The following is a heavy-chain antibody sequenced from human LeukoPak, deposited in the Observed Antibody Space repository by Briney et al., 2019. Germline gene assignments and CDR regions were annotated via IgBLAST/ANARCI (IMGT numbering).Heavy chain of an antibody. CDR2: ISYSGST. J-gene: IGHJ4*02. CDR1: GGSISSYY. D-gene: IGHD6-19*01. V-gene: IGHV4-59*08. Sequence: SETLSLTCTVSGGSISSYYWSWNRQPPGKGLEWIGYISYSGSTNYNPSLKSRVTISLDTSKNQFSLKLSSVTAADTAVYYCARPRSGGWYGGFDYWGQGTLVTVSS. CDR3: ARPRSGGWYGGFDY.